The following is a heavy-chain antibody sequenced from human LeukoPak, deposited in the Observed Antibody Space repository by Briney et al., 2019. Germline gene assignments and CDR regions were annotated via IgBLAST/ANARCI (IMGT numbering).Heavy chain of an antibody. D-gene: IGHD6-19*01. CDR1: GFTFSDHF. CDR3: VRVGSVSGSDYLDY. Sequence: GGSLRLSCAVSGFTFSDHFLDWVRQAPGKGLEWVGRSRNKAKSYTTEYAASVKGRFTISRDDPKNSLYLQMNSLETEDTAVYYCVRVGSVSGSDYLDYWGQGTLVTVSS. CDR2: SRNKAKSYTT. J-gene: IGHJ4*02. V-gene: IGHV3-72*01.